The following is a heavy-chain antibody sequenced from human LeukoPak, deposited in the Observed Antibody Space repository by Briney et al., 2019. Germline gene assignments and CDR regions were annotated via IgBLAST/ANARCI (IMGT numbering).Heavy chain of an antibody. CDR2: IYYSGST. Sequence: PSETLSLTCTVSGGSISSYYWSWIRQPPGKGLEWIGYIYYSGSTYYNPSLKSRVTISVDTSKNQFSLKLNSVTAADTAVYYCARGTARFLEWLSFDYWGQGTLVTVSS. D-gene: IGHD3-3*01. CDR3: ARGTARFLEWLSFDY. CDR1: GGSISSYY. V-gene: IGHV4-59*08. J-gene: IGHJ4*02.